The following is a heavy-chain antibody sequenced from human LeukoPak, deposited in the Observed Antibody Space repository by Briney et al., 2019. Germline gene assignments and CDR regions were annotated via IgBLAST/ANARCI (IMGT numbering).Heavy chain of an antibody. CDR1: GGSISSYY. CDR3: ARARRASSSGWFHDAFYI. Sequence: SETLSLTCTVSGGSISSYYWSWIRQPPGKGLEWIGYIYYSGSTNYNPSLKSRVTISVDTSKNQFSLKLSSVTATATAVSGCARARRASSSGWFHDAFYIWGQGTMVTVSS. D-gene: IGHD6-19*01. CDR2: IYYSGST. J-gene: IGHJ3*02. V-gene: IGHV4-59*01.